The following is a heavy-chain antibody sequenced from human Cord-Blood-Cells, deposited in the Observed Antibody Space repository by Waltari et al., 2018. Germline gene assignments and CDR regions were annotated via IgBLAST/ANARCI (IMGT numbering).Heavy chain of an antibody. J-gene: IGHJ3*02. CDR1: GFTFSSYG. D-gene: IGHD1-20*01. V-gene: IGHV3-33*01. Sequence: QVQLVESGGGVVQPGRSLRLSCAASGFTFSSYGMHWVRQAPGKGLEWVAVIGYDGSNKYYADSVKGRFTISRDNSKNTLYLQMNSLRAEDTAVYYCARDHPLTGTTAFDIWGQGTMVTVSS. CDR3: ARDHPLTGTTAFDI. CDR2: IGYDGSNK.